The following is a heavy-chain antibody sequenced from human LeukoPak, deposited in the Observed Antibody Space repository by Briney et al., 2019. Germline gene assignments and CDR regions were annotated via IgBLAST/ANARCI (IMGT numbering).Heavy chain of an antibody. CDR3: ARDLTMIVPGAFDI. Sequence: GGSLRLSCALSGFTSSRYWMSWVRQAPGKGLECVAIIKPDGSESYYGDSVKGRFTISRDNAKDSLYLQMKSLRAEDTAVYYCARDLTMIVPGAFDIWGHGTTVIVSS. V-gene: IGHV3-7*01. CDR1: GFTSSRYW. D-gene: IGHD3-22*01. J-gene: IGHJ3*02. CDR2: IKPDGSES.